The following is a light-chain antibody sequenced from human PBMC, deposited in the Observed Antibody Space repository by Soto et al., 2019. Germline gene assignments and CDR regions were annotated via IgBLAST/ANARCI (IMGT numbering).Light chain of an antibody. Sequence: QSALTQPASVSGSPGQSITISCTGTSSDVGGYNYVSWYQQHPGKAPKLMIYDVSYRPSGVSNRFSGSKSGNTASLTISGLQAEDEADYYCSSYPSSSTLWFGGGTKLTVL. J-gene: IGLJ3*02. CDR1: SSDVGGYNY. V-gene: IGLV2-14*01. CDR3: SSYPSSSTLW. CDR2: DVS.